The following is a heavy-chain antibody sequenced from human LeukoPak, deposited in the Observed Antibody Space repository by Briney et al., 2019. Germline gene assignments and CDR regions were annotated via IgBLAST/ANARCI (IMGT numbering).Heavy chain of an antibody. Sequence: ASVKVSCKASGGTFSSYAISRVRQAPGQGLEWMGRIIPILGIANYAQKFQGRVTITADKSTSTAYMELSSLRSEDTAVYYCACPYYYGSGSPGEYYYYGMDVWGQGTTVTVSS. CDR3: ACPYYYGSGSPGEYYYYGMDV. J-gene: IGHJ6*02. D-gene: IGHD3-10*01. CDR1: GGTFSSYA. V-gene: IGHV1-69*04. CDR2: IIPILGIA.